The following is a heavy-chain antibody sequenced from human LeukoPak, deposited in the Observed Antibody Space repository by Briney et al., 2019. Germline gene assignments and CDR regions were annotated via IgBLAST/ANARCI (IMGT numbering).Heavy chain of an antibody. CDR3: ARATVATFYYMDV. D-gene: IGHD1/OR15-1a*01. CDR2: INPNSGGT. V-gene: IGHV1-2*02. J-gene: IGHJ6*03. CDR1: GYTFTGYY. Sequence: GASVKVSCKASGYTFTGYYMHWVRQAPGQGLEWMGWINPNSGGTNYAQKFQGRVTMTRDTSISTAYMELSRLRSDDTVVYYCARATVATFYYMDVRGKGTTVTVSS.